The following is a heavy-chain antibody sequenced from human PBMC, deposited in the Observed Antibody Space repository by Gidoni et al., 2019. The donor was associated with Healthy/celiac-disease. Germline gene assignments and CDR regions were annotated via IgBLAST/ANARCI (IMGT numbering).Heavy chain of an antibody. V-gene: IGHV1-58*02. CDR2: IVVGSGNT. CDR1: GFTFTSSA. Sequence: MQLVQSGPEVKQPGTSVKVFCKASGFTFTSSAMQWVRQARGQRLEWIGWIVVGSGNTNDAQKFQERVTITRDMSTSTAYMELSSLRSEDTAVYYCAADLGCSSTSCSFDYWGQGTLVTVSS. CDR3: AADLGCSSTSCSFDY. D-gene: IGHD2-2*01. J-gene: IGHJ4*02.